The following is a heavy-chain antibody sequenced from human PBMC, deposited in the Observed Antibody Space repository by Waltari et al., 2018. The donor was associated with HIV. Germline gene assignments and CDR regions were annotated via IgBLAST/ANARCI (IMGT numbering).Heavy chain of an antibody. J-gene: IGHJ5*02. V-gene: IGHV3-21*01. CDR2: ISSSGTFT. D-gene: IGHD6-13*01. CDR1: GFTFTRSS. CDR3: ARDSRDNSWSLNFFDP. Sequence: EVQLVESGGGPVKPGGSLRLSCRASGFTFTRSSLNWVRQAQRKGLEWISSISSSGTFTHYADSVKGRFTISRDNANKSVYLQMNSLRAEDTAVYYCARDSRDNSWSLNFFDPWGQGTLVTVSS.